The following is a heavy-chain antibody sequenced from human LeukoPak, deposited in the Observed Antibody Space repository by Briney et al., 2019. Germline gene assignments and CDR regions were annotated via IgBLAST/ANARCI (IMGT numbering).Heavy chain of an antibody. Sequence: QTLSLTCTFSGFSLGTNAMCVSWIRQPPGKALEWLARIDWDDDTYYSTSLKTRLTISKDTSKNQVVLTVTNMDPVDTATYYCARTLYDSSGYYSAMTDYWGQGTLVTVSS. D-gene: IGHD3-22*01. CDR2: IDWDDDT. V-gene: IGHV2-70*11. CDR3: ARTLYDSSGYYSAMTDY. CDR1: GFSLGTNAMC. J-gene: IGHJ4*02.